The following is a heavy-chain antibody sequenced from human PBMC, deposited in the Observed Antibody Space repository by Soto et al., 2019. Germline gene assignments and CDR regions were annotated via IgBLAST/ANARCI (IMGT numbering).Heavy chain of an antibody. CDR3: LRLICNSWLDY. D-gene: IGHD2-8*01. J-gene: IGHJ5*01. CDR2: TYYRSKWYS. CDR1: GDSVSSDSVT. Sequence: SQTLSLTCAISGDSVSSDSVTWNWIRQSPSRGLEWLGRTYYRSKWYSDYALSVKSRVTINADMSKKQVSLQLNSVTPEYSAVYYCLRLICNSWLDYWGQGTLVTVSS. V-gene: IGHV6-1*01.